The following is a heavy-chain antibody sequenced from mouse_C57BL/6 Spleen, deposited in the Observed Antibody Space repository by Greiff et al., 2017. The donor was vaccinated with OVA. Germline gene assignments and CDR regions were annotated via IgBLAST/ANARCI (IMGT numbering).Heavy chain of an antibody. D-gene: IGHD2-1*01. CDR1: GYAFSSSW. J-gene: IGHJ3*01. CDR2: IYPGDGDT. V-gene: IGHV1-82*01. Sequence: VQLQQSGPELVKPGASVKISCKASGYAFSSSWMNWVKQRPGKGLEWIGRIYPGDGDTNYNGKFKGKATLTADKSSSTAYMQLSSLTSEDSAVYFCARSGLYGNYDWFAYWGQGTLVTVSA. CDR3: ARSGLYGNYDWFAY.